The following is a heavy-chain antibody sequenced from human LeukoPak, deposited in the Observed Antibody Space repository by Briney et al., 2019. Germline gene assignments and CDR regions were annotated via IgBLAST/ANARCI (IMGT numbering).Heavy chain of an antibody. CDR3: ARAEAVAGTMELMHAFDI. CDR1: GFTFSDYY. D-gene: IGHD6-19*01. CDR2: ISSSGSTI. Sequence: GSLRLSCAASGFTFSDYYMSWIRQAPGKGLEWVSYISSSGSTIYYADSVKGRFTISRDNAKDSLYLQMNSLRAEDTAVYYCARAEAVAGTMELMHAFDIWGQGTMVTVSS. V-gene: IGHV3-11*01. J-gene: IGHJ3*02.